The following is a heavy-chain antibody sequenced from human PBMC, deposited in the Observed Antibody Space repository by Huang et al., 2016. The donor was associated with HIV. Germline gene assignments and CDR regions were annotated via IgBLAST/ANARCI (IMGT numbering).Heavy chain of an antibody. Sequence: QVRLQQWGGGLVRPSETLSRTCDVYGCSFGSPYWCWVRQSPGKGLEWTGETNLEGDTRFNPSLRSPVNISVDTAKNQFSLTVTSVTAADTDIYFCARGRDTAEMDTVDAGLDVWDQGTKVTVS. J-gene: IGHJ3*01. CDR2: TNLEGDT. CDR1: GCSFGSPY. V-gene: IGHV4-34*02. D-gene: IGHD2-2*03. CDR3: ARGRDTAEMDTVDAGLDV.